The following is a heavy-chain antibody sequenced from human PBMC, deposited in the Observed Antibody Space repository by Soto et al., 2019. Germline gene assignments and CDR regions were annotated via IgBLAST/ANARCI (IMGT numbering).Heavy chain of an antibody. J-gene: IGHJ6*02. Sequence: GGSLRLSCAASGFTFSNAWMNWVRQAPGKGLEWVGRIKSKTDGGTTDYAAPVKGRFTISRDDSKNTLYLQMNSLKTEDTAVYYCTTVYSGSYTYYYYGMDVWGQGTTVTVSS. D-gene: IGHD1-26*01. CDR1: GFTFSNAW. CDR3: TTVYSGSYTYYYYGMDV. V-gene: IGHV3-15*07. CDR2: IKSKTDGGTT.